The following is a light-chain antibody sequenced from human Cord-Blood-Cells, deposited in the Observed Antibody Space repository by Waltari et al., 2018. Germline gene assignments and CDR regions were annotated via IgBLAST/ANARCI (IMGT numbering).Light chain of an antibody. CDR1: QSISSW. CDR2: KAS. J-gene: IGKJ2*03. Sequence: DIQMPQSPSTLSASVGDRVTITCRASQSISSWLAWYQQKPGKAPKLLIYKASSLESGVPSRFSGSGSGTEFTLTISSLQPDDFATYYCQQYKSYSQYSFGQGTKLEIK. CDR3: QQYKSYSQYS. V-gene: IGKV1-5*03.